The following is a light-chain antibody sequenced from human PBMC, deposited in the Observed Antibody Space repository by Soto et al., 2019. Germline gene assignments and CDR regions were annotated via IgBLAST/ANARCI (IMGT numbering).Light chain of an antibody. J-gene: IGLJ1*01. V-gene: IGLV2-11*01. CDR2: DVN. CDR3: CSYAGRFTYV. CDR1: SSDVGGYVY. Sequence: QSALTQPRSVSWSPGQSVTISCTGTSSDVGGYVYVSWYQHHPGKAPKLMIYDVNERPSGVPDRFSGSKFDNTASLTISGLQAEDEADYYCCSYAGRFTYVFGTGTKVTVL.